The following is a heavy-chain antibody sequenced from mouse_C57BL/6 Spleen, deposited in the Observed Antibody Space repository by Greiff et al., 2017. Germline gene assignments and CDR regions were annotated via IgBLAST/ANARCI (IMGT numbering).Heavy chain of an antibody. Sequence: VQLKQSGPELVKPGASVKMSCKASGYTFTDYNMHWVKQSHGKSLEWIGYINPNNGGTSYNQKFKGKATLTVNKSSSTAYMELRSLTSEDSSVYYCARGRDFDVWGTGTTVTVAS. J-gene: IGHJ1*03. V-gene: IGHV1-22*01. CDR2: INPNNGGT. CDR3: ARGRDFDV. CDR1: GYTFTDYN.